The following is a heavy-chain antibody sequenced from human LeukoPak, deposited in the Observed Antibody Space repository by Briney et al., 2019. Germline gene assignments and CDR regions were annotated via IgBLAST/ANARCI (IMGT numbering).Heavy chain of an antibody. D-gene: IGHD6-19*01. CDR2: IYYSGST. J-gene: IGHJ4*02. CDR3: ARGYSSGWYSRYFDY. CDR1: GDSISSGGHY. Sequence: SQTLSLTCTGSGDSISSGGHYWSWIRHLPGKGLEWIGSIYYSGSTYCNPSLKSRVTISVDTSKNQISLKLSSVTAADTAVYYCARGYSSGWYSRYFDYWGQGTLVTVSS. V-gene: IGHV4-39*01.